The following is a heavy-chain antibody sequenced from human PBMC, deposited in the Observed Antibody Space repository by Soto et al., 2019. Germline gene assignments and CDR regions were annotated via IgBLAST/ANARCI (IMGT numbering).Heavy chain of an antibody. Sequence: EVQLVQSGAEVRKPGESLTISCKGSGNNFAKSWIGWVRQKPGKGLEWMGVTYAGDSDARYSPSFEGLVTFSADKSITTAYLQWSSLKVSSTGIYYCARHGAYSAKFIDHWGQGNLVKVSS. CDR2: TYAGDSDA. D-gene: IGHD5-12*01. CDR3: ARHGAYSAKFIDH. J-gene: IGHJ5*02. V-gene: IGHV5-51*01. CDR1: GNNFAKSW.